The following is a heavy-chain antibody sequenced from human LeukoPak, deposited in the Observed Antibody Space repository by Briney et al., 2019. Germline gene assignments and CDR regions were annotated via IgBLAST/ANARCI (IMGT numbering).Heavy chain of an antibody. J-gene: IGHJ4*02. CDR1: GGSISSSSYY. CDR3: ARGPHYYDSSGYDY. Sequence: TSETLSLTCTVSGGSISSSSYYWGWIRQPPGKGLEWIGSIYYSGSTYYNPSLKSRVTISVDTSKNQFSLKLSSVTAADTAVYYCARGPHYYDSSGYDYWGQGTLVTVSS. CDR2: IYYSGST. V-gene: IGHV4-39*07. D-gene: IGHD3-22*01.